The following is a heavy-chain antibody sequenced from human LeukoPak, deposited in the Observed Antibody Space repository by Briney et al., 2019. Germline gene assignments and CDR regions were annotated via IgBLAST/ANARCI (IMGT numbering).Heavy chain of an antibody. V-gene: IGHV4-30-4*01. J-gene: IGHJ2*01. Sequence: SETLSLTCTVSGGSISSGDYYWSWIRQPPGKGMEWIGYIYYSGSTYYNPSLKSRVTISVDTSKNQFSLKLSSVTAADTAVYYCARVLDWYFDLWGRGTLVTVSS. CDR1: GGSISSGDYY. CDR2: IYYSGST. CDR3: ARVLDWYFDL.